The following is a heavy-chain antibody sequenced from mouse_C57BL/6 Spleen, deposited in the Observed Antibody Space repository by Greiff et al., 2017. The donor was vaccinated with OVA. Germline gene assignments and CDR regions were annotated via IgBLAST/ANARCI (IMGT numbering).Heavy chain of an antibody. D-gene: IGHD1-1*01. CDR1: GFNFKDYY. CDR3: TTGYGSDYWYFDV. V-gene: IGHV14-1*01. CDR2: IDPEDGDT. Sequence: VQLQQSGAELVRPGASVKLSCTASGFNFKDYYMHWVKQRPEQGLEWIGRIDPEDGDTEYAPKFQGKATMTADTSSNTAYLQLSSLTSEDTAVDYCTTGYGSDYWYFDVWGTGTTVTVSS. J-gene: IGHJ1*03.